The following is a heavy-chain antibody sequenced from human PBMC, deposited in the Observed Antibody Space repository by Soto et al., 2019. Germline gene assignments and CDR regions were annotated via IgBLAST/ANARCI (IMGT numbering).Heavy chain of an antibody. CDR1: GFTFNTYA. D-gene: IGHD1-26*01. CDR3: AKRGILGAQGMAYFDL. J-gene: IGHJ2*01. V-gene: IGHV3-30*18. Sequence: QVQLMESGGGVVQPGRSLRLSCAASGFTFNTYAMHCVRQAPGKGLEWVAVITPDGTEQYYADSVKGRFTISRDNSKNTLYLQMNSLGLEDMSIYHCAKRGILGAQGMAYFDLWGRGTLVTVSS. CDR2: ITPDGTEQ.